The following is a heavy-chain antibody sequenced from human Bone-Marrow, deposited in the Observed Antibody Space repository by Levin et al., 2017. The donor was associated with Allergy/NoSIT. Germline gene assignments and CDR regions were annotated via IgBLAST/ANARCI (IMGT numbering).Heavy chain of an antibody. J-gene: IGHJ3*02. CDR3: SGLDPIYGDDCSSPLSAAFDI. V-gene: IGHV5-51*01. CDR2: IYPGDSDT. Sequence: GESLKISCKASGYSFSIYWIVWVRQMPGEGLEWMGIIYPGDSDTRYSPSFHGQVTISADKSVTTAYMPWSSLRASATASYLCSGLDPIYGDDCSSPLSAAFDIWGQGTMVTVSS. D-gene: IGHD2-21*02. CDR1: GYSFSIYW.